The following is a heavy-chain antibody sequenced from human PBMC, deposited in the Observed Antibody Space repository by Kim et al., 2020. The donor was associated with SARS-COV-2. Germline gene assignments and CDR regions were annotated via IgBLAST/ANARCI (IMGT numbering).Heavy chain of an antibody. CDR1: GGSISSSSYY. D-gene: IGHD6-13*01. Sequence: SETLSLTCTVSGGSISSSSYYWGWIRQPPGKGLEWIGSIYYSGSTYYNPSLKSRVTISVDTSKNQFSLKLSSVTAADTAVYYCNHFSSSWTNFDYWGQGTLVTVSS. V-gene: IGHV4-39*01. CDR2: IYYSGST. J-gene: IGHJ4*02. CDR3: NHFSSSWTNFDY.